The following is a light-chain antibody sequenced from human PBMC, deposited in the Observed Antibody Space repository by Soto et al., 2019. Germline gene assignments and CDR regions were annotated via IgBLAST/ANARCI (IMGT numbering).Light chain of an antibody. J-gene: IGKJ1*01. CDR2: AAS. CDR1: QSISSY. CDR3: QHSYNIPPT. Sequence: DIQMTQPPSSLSASVGDRVTITCRASQSISSYLNWYQQKPGKAPKLLIYAASSLPSGVPSRFSASRSGTDFTLTISSLQPEDFATYHCQHSYNIPPTSGHGTKVDIK. V-gene: IGKV1-39*01.